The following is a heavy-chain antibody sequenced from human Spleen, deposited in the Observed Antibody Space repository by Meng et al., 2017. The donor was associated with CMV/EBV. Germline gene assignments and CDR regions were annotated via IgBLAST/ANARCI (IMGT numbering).Heavy chain of an antibody. CDR2: IVPILSIA. D-gene: IGHD2-15*01. J-gene: IGHJ6*02. CDR1: GYTFTSYG. Sequence: SVKVSCKASGYTFTSYGISWVRQAPGQGLEWMGRIVPILSIANYAQKFQGRITITADNSTTTAYMELSSLRSADSAVYYCARGRGDIVFDGMDVWGQGTTVTVSS. V-gene: IGHV1-69*04. CDR3: ARGRGDIVFDGMDV.